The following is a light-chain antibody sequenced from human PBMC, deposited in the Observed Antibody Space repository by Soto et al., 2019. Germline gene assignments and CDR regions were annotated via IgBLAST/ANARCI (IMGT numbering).Light chain of an antibody. CDR2: GAS. Sequence: EIVLTQSPGTLSLSPGERATLSCRASQSVSSSYLAWYHQKSGQAPRLLIYGASRRAAGIPDRFSGSGSGTDFTLTISRLEPEDFAMYYCQQYGSSPWTFGQGTKVEI. CDR3: QQYGSSPWT. J-gene: IGKJ1*01. CDR1: QSVSSSY. V-gene: IGKV3-20*01.